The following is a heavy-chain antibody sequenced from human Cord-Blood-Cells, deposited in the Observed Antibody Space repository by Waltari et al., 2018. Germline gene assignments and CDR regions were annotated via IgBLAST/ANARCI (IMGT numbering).Heavy chain of an antibody. J-gene: IGHJ4*02. V-gene: IGHV4-30-4*08. Sequence: QVQLQESGPGLVKPSQTLSLTCTVSGGSISSGDYYWSWIRQPPGKGRGWIGYIYYRGSTYYNPSLKSRVTIAVDTSKNQFSLKLSSVTAADTAVYYCARTVAIFGVGVFDYWGQGTLVTVSS. D-gene: IGHD3-3*01. CDR3: ARTVAIFGVGVFDY. CDR2: IYYRGST. CDR1: GGSISSGDYY.